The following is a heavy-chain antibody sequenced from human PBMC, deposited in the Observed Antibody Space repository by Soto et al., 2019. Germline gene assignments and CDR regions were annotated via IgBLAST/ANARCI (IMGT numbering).Heavy chain of an antibody. J-gene: IGHJ4*02. V-gene: IGHV4-34*01. CDR2: INHSGST. D-gene: IGHD3-9*01. CDR3: ARGTNLRCFD. Sequence: QVQLQQWGAGLLKPSETLSLTCAAYGGSFGAYYWTWIRQPPGKGLEWIGEINHSGSTNYNPSLECRVTISVDTSKNKFSLKLSSVTAADTAVYYCARGTNLRCFDWGQGTLVTVSS. CDR1: GGSFGAYY.